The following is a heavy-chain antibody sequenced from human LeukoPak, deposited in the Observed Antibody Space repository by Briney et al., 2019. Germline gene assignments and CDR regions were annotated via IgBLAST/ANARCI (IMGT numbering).Heavy chain of an antibody. J-gene: IGHJ4*02. CDR2: IYHSGST. CDR3: AALSGGHTHFDY. Sequence: SETLSLTCTVSGYSISSGYYWGWIRQPPGKGLEWIGSIYHSGSTYYNPSLKSRVTISVDTSKNQFSLKLSSVTAADTAVYYCAALSGGHTHFDYRGQGTLVTVSS. V-gene: IGHV4-38-2*02. D-gene: IGHD6-25*01. CDR1: GYSISSGYY.